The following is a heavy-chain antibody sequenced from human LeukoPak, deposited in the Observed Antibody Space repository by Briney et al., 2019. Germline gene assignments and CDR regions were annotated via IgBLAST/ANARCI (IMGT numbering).Heavy chain of an antibody. J-gene: IGHJ4*02. CDR2: ISAYNGNT. Sequence: ASVKVSCKASGYTFTSYGISWVRQAPGQGLEWMGWISAYNGNTNYAQKLQGRVTMTTDTSTSTAYMELRSLRAEDTAVYYCARDPRYSGSYTLLFDYWGQGTLVTVSS. CDR3: ARDPRYSGSYTLLFDY. CDR1: GYTFTSYG. V-gene: IGHV1-18*01. D-gene: IGHD1-26*01.